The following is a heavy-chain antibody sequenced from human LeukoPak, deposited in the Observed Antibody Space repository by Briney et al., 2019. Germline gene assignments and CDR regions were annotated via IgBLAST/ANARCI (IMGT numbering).Heavy chain of an antibody. Sequence: PGGSLRLSCAASGFTFSSYGMSWVRQAPGKGLEWVSAISGSGGSTYYADSVKGRFTISRDNSRNTLYLQMNSLRAEDTAVYYCAKAWSYNWNDGDWFDPWGQGTLVTVSS. CDR1: GFTFSSYG. CDR3: AKAWSYNWNDGDWFDP. J-gene: IGHJ5*02. V-gene: IGHV3-23*01. D-gene: IGHD1-1*01. CDR2: ISGSGGST.